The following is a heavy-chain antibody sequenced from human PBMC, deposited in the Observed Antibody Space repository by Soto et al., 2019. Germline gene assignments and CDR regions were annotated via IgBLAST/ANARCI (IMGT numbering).Heavy chain of an antibody. V-gene: IGHV4-34*01. CDR1: GGSFSGYY. Sequence: QVQLQQWGAGPLRPLETLSLTCGVSGGSFSGYYWAWIRQSPGKGLEWIGEINDRGSINYNPSLKSRVSISVGTSKNHYSLNLWSVTAADTAVYYCARESHDILTGPPWVWYFDLWGRGTLVTVSS. CDR3: ARESHDILTGPPWVWYFDL. CDR2: INDRGSI. J-gene: IGHJ2*01. D-gene: IGHD3-9*01.